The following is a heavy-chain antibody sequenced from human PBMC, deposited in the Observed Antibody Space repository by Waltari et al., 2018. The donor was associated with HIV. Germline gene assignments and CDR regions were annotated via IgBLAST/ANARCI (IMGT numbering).Heavy chain of an antibody. CDR1: VGTFSNSA. CDR3: AGASRDTAMGAFDI. D-gene: IGHD5-18*01. J-gene: IGHJ3*02. Sequence: QVQPVQSGAEVKKPGSSVKVSCKASVGTFSNSAINWVRQAPGPGLEWMGGIIPIFGSPNYAQELQGRVTITSDESTSTVYMKLSSLRSEDTAVYYCAGASRDTAMGAFDIWGQGTMVTVSS. V-gene: IGHV1-69*01. CDR2: IIPIFGSP.